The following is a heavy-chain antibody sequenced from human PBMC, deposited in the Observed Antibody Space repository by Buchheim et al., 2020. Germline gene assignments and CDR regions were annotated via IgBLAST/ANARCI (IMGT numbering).Heavy chain of an antibody. CDR1: GLTFSSYW. CDR2: MKQDGSEK. J-gene: IGHJ4*02. CDR3: ARDLSILSTLGSFDY. D-gene: IGHD5/OR15-5a*01. V-gene: IGHV3-7*01. Sequence: EVQLVESGGGLVQPGGSLRLSCAASGLTFSSYWMTWVRQAPGKGLEWVAHMKQDGSEKYYLDSVKGRFTISRDNAKNSLYLKMNSLRADDTAVYYCARDLSILSTLGSFDYWGQGTL.